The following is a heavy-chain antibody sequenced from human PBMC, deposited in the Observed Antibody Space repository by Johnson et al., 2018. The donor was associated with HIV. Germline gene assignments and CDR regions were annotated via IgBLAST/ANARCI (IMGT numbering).Heavy chain of an antibody. J-gene: IGHJ3*02. D-gene: IGHD6-13*01. V-gene: IGHV3-30-3*01. Sequence: VQLVESGGGVVQAGRSLRVSCTASGFAFSTYAMHWVRPAPGKGLAWVAVISYDGNKSYYADSVRGRFIISRANSKNTLYLQMNSLGAEDTALYYCAKVAVATAAGGVPLDIWGPGTMVTVSA. CDR3: AKVAVATAAGGVPLDI. CDR2: ISYDGNKS. CDR1: GFAFSTYA.